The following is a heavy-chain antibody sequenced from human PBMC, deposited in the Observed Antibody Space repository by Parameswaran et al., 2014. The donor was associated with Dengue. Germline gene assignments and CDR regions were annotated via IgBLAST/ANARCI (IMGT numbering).Heavy chain of an antibody. CDR2: IIPIIGTA. D-gene: IGHD3-10*01. V-gene: IGHV1-69*08. J-gene: IGHJ5*02. Sequence: SWVRQAPGQGLEWMGRIIPIIGTANYAQKFQGRVTITADRSTSTAYMELSSLRSDDTAMYYCATYYGSGRFNHFDPWGQGTLVTVSS. CDR3: ATYYGSGRFNHFDP.